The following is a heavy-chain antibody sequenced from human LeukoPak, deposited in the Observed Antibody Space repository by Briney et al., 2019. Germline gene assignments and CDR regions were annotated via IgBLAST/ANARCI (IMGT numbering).Heavy chain of an antibody. J-gene: IGHJ4*02. CDR3: AEYGGNSVFDY. D-gene: IGHD4-23*01. CDR1: GGSFIGYY. Sequence: SETLSLTCAVYGGSFIGYYWTWIRQPPGKGLEWIGEINHGGSTNYNPSLKSRVTISVDTSKSQFSLKLSSVTAADTAVYYCAEYGGNSVFDYWGQGTLVTVSS. CDR2: INHGGST. V-gene: IGHV4-34*01.